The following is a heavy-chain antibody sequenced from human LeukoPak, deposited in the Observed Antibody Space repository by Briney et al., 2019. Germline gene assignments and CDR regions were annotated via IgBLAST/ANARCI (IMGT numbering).Heavy chain of an antibody. Sequence: SETLSLTCTVSGGSIGSYYWSWIRQPPGKGLEWIGYIYYSGSTDSNPSLKSRVTISVDTSKNQISLKLSSVTAADTAVYYCARTYCRGGSCHFDYWGQGTLVTVSS. J-gene: IGHJ4*02. CDR2: IYYSGST. CDR1: GGSIGSYY. D-gene: IGHD2-15*01. V-gene: IGHV4-59*08. CDR3: ARTYCRGGSCHFDY.